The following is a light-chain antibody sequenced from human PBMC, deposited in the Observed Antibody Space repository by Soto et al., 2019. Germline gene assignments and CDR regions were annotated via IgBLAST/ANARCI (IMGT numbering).Light chain of an antibody. J-gene: IGLJ2*01. CDR2: EVS. V-gene: IGLV2-8*01. CDR1: SSDVGGYNY. CDR3: SSKAGSNTLV. Sequence: QSALTQPPSASGSPGQSVTISCTGTSSDVGGYNYVSWYQQHPGKAPKVMIYEVSKRPSGVPDRFSGSKSVNTASLTVSGLQAEHEADYYCSSKAGSNTLVFGGGTKLTV.